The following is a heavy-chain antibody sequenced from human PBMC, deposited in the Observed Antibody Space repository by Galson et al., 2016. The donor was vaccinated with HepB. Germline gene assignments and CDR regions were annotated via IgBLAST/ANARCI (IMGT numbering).Heavy chain of an antibody. V-gene: IGHV3-21*01. CDR2: IISSGTYF. J-gene: IGHJ4*02. Sequence: LEWVSSIISSGTYFYYADSVQGRFTISRDNAKNSLYLQMNNLTAEDTAVYYCARDRSIFGVVVGDYYFDSWGQGTLVSVSS. CDR3: ARDRSIFGVVVGDYYFDS. D-gene: IGHD3-3*01.